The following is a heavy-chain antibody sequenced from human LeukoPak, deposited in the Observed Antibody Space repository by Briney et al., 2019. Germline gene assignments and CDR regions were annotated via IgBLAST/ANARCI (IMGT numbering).Heavy chain of an antibody. CDR1: GFTFSSYS. J-gene: IGHJ3*02. D-gene: IGHD6-19*01. V-gene: IGHV3-21*04. Sequence: GGSLRLSCAASGFTFSSYSMNWVRQAPGKGLEWVSSISSSSSYIYYADSVKGRFTISRDNAKNPLYLQMNSLRAEDTAVYYCARSGGIAVAGPYDAFDIWGQGTMVTVSS. CDR3: ARSGGIAVAGPYDAFDI. CDR2: ISSSSSYI.